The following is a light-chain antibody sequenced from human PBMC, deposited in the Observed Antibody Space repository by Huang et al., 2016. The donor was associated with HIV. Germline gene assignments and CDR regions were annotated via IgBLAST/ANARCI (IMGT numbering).Light chain of an antibody. J-gene: IGKJ4*01. CDR1: QSISNY. CDR3: QQSYSSKLT. V-gene: IGKV1-39*01. Sequence: DIQMTQSPSSLSASVGDRVTITCRASQSISNYLNWYQHKLGQAPRLLIHSVFNLQRGVPSRFSGRGSGTDFTLTISSLQPEDFATYYCQQSYSSKLTFGGGTKVEIK. CDR2: SVF.